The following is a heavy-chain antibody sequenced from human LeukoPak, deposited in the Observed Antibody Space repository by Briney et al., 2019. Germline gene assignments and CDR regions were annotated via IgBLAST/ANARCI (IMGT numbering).Heavy chain of an antibody. D-gene: IGHD6-19*01. CDR2: IIPIFGTA. Sequence: SVKVSCKASGYTFTSYGISWVRQAPGQGLEWMGGIIPIFGTANYAQKFQGRVTITADKSTSTAYMELSSLRSEDTAVYYCARGELTPIAVAGTRWFDPWGQGTLVTVSS. CDR1: GYTFTSYG. V-gene: IGHV1-69*06. J-gene: IGHJ5*02. CDR3: ARGELTPIAVAGTRWFDP.